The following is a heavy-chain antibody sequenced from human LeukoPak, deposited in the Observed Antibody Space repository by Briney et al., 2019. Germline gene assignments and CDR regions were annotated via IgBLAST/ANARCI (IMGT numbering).Heavy chain of an antibody. V-gene: IGHV3-23*01. CDR1: GFTFSNYA. CDR2: ISGSGGST. J-gene: IGHJ4*02. Sequence: PGGSLRLSCAASGFTFSNYAMSWVRQAPGKGLEWVSAISGSGGSTYYADSVKGRFTISRDNSKNTLYLQMNSLRAEDTAVYYCANRKQYNWNYAHRLTPFDYWGQGTLVTVSS. D-gene: IGHD1-7*01. CDR3: ANRKQYNWNYAHRLTPFDY.